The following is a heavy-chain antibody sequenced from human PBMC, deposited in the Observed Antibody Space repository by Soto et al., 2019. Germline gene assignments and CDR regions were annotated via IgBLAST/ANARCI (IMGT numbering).Heavy chain of an antibody. J-gene: IGHJ4*02. CDR2: ISFDGNDE. V-gene: IGHV3-30*18. CDR3: AKLMFGGDCTNVVCYIPDY. D-gene: IGHD2-8*01. CDR1: GFTFSRYG. Sequence: QVQLVASGGGVVQPGSSLRLSCAAFGFTFSRYGMHWVSQALGKGLEWVAVISFDGNDEDYADSVKGRFTISRDNSKNTWYQQMNILRVDNTSVYYCAKLMFGGDCTNVVCYIPDYWGQGILLTVSS.